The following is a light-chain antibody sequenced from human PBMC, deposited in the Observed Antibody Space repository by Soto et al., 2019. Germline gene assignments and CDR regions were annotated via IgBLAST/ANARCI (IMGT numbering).Light chain of an antibody. J-gene: IGLJ1*01. V-gene: IGLV2-14*01. Sequence: QSALTQPVSVSGSPGQSITISCTGTSSDVGAYNYVSWYQLHPGKVPKLIISEVRNRPSGVSSRFSGSKSANTASLTISGLQAEDEADYYCSSYTRRSTQVFGTGTKLTVL. CDR1: SSDVGAYNY. CDR3: SSYTRRSTQV. CDR2: EVR.